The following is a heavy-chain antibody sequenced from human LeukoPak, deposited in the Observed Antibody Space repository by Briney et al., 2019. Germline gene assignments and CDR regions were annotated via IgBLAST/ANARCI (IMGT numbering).Heavy chain of an antibody. Sequence: GESLKISCKGSGYSFTTYWIAWVRQMPGKGLKWMGIIYPGDSNTRYSPSFQGQVTISADKSINTAYLQWSSLKTSDTAMYYCARHSYTNGWFFFDPWGQGTLVTVSS. V-gene: IGHV5-51*01. J-gene: IGHJ5*02. CDR3: ARHSYTNGWFFFDP. CDR1: GYSFTTYW. D-gene: IGHD6-19*01. CDR2: IYPGDSNT.